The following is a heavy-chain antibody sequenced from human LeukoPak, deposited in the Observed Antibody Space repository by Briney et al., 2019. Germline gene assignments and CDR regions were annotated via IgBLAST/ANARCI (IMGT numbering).Heavy chain of an antibody. Sequence: ASVKVSCKSSGYTFTSYCMHWVRQAPGQGLEWMGIINPSGGSTSYAQKFQGRVTMTRDTSTSTVYMELSSLRSEDTAVYYCARDMAATYYYGSGSLPLDYWGQGTLVTVSS. D-gene: IGHD3-10*01. CDR3: ARDMAATYYYGSGSLPLDY. V-gene: IGHV1-46*01. J-gene: IGHJ4*02. CDR1: GYTFTSYC. CDR2: INPSGGST.